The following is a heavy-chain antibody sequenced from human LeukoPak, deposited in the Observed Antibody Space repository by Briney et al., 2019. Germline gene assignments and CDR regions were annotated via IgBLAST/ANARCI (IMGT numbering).Heavy chain of an antibody. CDR1: GYSISSGYY. V-gene: IGHV4-38-2*01. D-gene: IGHD3-22*01. Sequence: SETLSLTCALSGYSISSGYYWGWIRQPPGKGLEWIGSIYHSGSTYYNPSLKSRVTISVDTSKNQFSLKLSSVTAADTAVYYCAIGGFLGSSGSDWGQGTLVTVSS. CDR3: AIGGFLGSSGSD. J-gene: IGHJ4*02. CDR2: IYHSGST.